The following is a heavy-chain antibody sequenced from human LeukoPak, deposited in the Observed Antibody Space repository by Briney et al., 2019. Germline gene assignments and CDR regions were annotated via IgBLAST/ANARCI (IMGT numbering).Heavy chain of an antibody. Sequence: GGSLRLSCAASGFTFSSCAMSWVRQAPGKGLEWVSAISGSGGSTYYADSVKGRFTISRDNSKNTLYLQMNSLRAEDTAVYYCAKDRDLAHYYDSSGYSPPYYFDYWGQGTLVTVSS. D-gene: IGHD3-22*01. CDR1: GFTFSSCA. CDR3: AKDRDLAHYYDSSGYSPPYYFDY. J-gene: IGHJ4*02. V-gene: IGHV3-23*01. CDR2: ISGSGGST.